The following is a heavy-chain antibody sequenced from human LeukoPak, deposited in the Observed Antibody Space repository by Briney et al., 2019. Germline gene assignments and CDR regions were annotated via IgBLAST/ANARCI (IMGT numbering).Heavy chain of an antibody. CDR3: ARSRDSSGYYLFDY. D-gene: IGHD3-22*01. CDR1: GGSISSGGYY. Sequence: PSQTLSLTCTVSGGSISSGGYYWSWIRQHPGTGLEWIGYIYYSGSTYYNPSLKSRVTISVDTSKSQFSLKLSSVTAADTAVYYCARSRDSSGYYLFDYWGQGTLVTVSS. CDR2: IYYSGST. V-gene: IGHV4-31*03. J-gene: IGHJ4*02.